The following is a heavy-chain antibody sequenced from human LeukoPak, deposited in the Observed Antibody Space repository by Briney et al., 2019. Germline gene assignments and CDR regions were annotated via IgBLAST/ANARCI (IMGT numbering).Heavy chain of an antibody. V-gene: IGHV3-7*01. CDR1: GFTFSSYW. CDR2: IKQDGSEK. J-gene: IGHJ4*02. D-gene: IGHD2-15*01. CDR3: ARGRLVVVVAAMYYFDY. Sequence: PGESLRLSCAASGFTFSSYWMSWVRQAPGKGLEWVANIKQDGSEKYYVDSVKGRFTISRDNAKNSLYLQMNSLRAEDTAVYYCARGRLVVVVAAMYYFDYWGQGTLVTVSS.